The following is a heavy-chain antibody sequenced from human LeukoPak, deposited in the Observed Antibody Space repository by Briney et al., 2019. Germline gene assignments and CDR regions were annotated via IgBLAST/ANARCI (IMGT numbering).Heavy chain of an antibody. J-gene: IGHJ4*02. CDR2: ISYDGSNK. D-gene: IGHD1-26*01. Sequence: GGSLRLSCAASGFTFSSYAMHWVRQAPGKGLEWVAVISYDGSNKYYADSVKGRFTISRDNSKNTLYLQMNSLRAEDTAVYYCAKDQRSIVGARGVPYFDYWGQGTLVTVSS. V-gene: IGHV3-30*04. CDR3: AKDQRSIVGARGVPYFDY. CDR1: GFTFSSYA.